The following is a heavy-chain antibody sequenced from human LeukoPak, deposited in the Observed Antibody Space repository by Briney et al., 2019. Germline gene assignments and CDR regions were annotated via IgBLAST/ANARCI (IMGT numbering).Heavy chain of an antibody. CDR2: ISGSGGST. V-gene: IGHV3-23*01. CDR1: GFTFTSYA. D-gene: IGHD5-12*01. Sequence: GGSLRLSCAASGFTFTSYAMSWVRQAPGKGLEWVSAISGSGGSTYNADSVKGRFTIYRDNSKNTLYLQMNSLRAEDTAVYYCAKRSGYDYYWFDPWGQGTLVTVSS. J-gene: IGHJ5*02. CDR3: AKRSGYDYYWFDP.